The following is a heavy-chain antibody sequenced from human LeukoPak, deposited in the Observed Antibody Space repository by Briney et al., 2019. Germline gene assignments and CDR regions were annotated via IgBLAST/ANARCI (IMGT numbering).Heavy chain of an antibody. CDR1: GVSFSGYY. Sequence: PSETLSLTCAVYGVSFSGYYWSWIRQPPGKGLEWIGEINHSGSTNYNPSLKSRVTISVDTSKNQFSLKLSSVTAADTAVYYCARGEHYGSGSYYNWFDPWGQGTLVTVSS. CDR3: ARGEHYGSGSYYNWFDP. J-gene: IGHJ5*02. V-gene: IGHV4-34*01. CDR2: INHSGST. D-gene: IGHD3-10*01.